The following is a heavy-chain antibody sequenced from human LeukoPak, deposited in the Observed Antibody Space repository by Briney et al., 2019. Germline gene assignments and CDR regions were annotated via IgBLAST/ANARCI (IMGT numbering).Heavy chain of an antibody. CDR2: ISYDGSNK. D-gene: IGHD2-2*01. J-gene: IGHJ4*02. CDR1: GFTFSSYA. CDR3: ARGRIVVVPAAVNY. Sequence: GGSLRLSCAASGFTFSSYAMHWVRQAPGKGLEWVAVISYDGSNKYYADSMKGRFTISRDNSKNTLYLQMNSLRAEDTAVYYCARGRIVVVPAAVNYWGQGTLVTVSS. V-gene: IGHV3-30*04.